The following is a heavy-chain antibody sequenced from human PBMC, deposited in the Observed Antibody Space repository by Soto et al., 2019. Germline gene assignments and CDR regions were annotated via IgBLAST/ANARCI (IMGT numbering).Heavy chain of an antibody. V-gene: IGHV3-9*01. CDR3: AKSMGGTANGLDV. CDR2: ISWKSSSI. D-gene: IGHD2-15*01. CDR1: GFTFDDYA. J-gene: IGHJ6*02. Sequence: VQLVESGGGLVQPGKSLRLSCDASGFTFDDYAMHWVRQAPGKGLEWVSGISWKSSSIGYADSVKGRFTIARDNAKNTLYLQMNSLTTEDTALYYCAKSMGGTANGLDVWGQGTTVIVSS.